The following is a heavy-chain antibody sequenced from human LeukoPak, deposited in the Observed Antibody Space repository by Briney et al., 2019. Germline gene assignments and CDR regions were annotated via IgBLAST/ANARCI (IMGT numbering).Heavy chain of an antibody. Sequence: GGSLRLSCAASGFTFSTYGMYWVRQAPGKRLEWVATIWSDGSNKYYADSVKGRFTISRDNSKNTLYLQMNSLRAEDTAVYYCASVCSGTSCHFDYWGQGTLVTVSS. CDR2: IWSDGSNK. J-gene: IGHJ4*02. D-gene: IGHD2-2*01. CDR1: GFTFSTYG. V-gene: IGHV3-33*01. CDR3: ASVCSGTSCHFDY.